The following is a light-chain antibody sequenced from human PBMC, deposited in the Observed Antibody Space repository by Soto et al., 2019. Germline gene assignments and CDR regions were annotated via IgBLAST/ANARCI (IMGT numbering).Light chain of an antibody. CDR1: QSVIPN. V-gene: IGKV3-15*01. J-gene: IGKJ1*01. Sequence: EIVMTQSPATLSVSPGVRATLYCRASQSVIPNLAWYQQKPGQAPRLLIYVSSTRATVIPARFSGSGSGTEFTLTRNSLQSEDFAVYYFHYYNNWPPWTFGHGTRVEMK. CDR2: VSS. CDR3: HYYNNWPPWT.